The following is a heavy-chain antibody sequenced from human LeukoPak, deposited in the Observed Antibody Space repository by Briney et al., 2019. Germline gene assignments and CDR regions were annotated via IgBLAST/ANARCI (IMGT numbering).Heavy chain of an antibody. CDR3: ARAHSDYYDSSGYYSLWFDP. V-gene: IGHV4-30-2*01. Sequence: SQTLSLTCADSGGSISSGGYSWSWIRQPPGKGLEWIGYIYHSGSTYYNPSLKSRVTISVDRSKNQFSLKLSSVTAADTAVYYCARAHSDYYDSSGYYSLWFDPWGQGTLVTVSS. D-gene: IGHD3-22*01. CDR1: GGSISSGGYS. J-gene: IGHJ5*02. CDR2: IYHSGST.